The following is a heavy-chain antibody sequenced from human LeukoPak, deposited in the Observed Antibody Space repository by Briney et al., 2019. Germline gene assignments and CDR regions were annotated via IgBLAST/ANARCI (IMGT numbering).Heavy chain of an antibody. D-gene: IGHD2-21*01. CDR1: GDSISSGAYS. V-gene: IGHV4-30-2*01. CDR2: IFHTGST. Sequence: PSQTLSLTCVVSGDSISSGAYSWSWIRQPPGKGLEWIGYIFHTGSTFYNPSLKSRVTISVDNSKNQFSLRLSSVTAADTAVYYCARELWFDTSPGSLLDPWGQGALVTVSS. J-gene: IGHJ5*02. CDR3: ARELWFDTSPGSLLDP.